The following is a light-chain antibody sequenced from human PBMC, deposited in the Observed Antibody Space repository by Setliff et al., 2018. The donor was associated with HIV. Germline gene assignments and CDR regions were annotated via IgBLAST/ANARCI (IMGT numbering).Light chain of an antibody. J-gene: IGLJ1*01. Sequence: SVLTQPASVSGSPGQSITISCTGTNSDIGRYNLVSWYQQYPGKAPKLMIYQATKRPSGVSNRFSGSKSGNTASLTISGLQAEDEADYYCCSNTGSNTDVFGSGTKVTVL. V-gene: IGLV2-23*01. CDR1: NSDIGRYNL. CDR2: QAT. CDR3: CSNTGSNTDV.